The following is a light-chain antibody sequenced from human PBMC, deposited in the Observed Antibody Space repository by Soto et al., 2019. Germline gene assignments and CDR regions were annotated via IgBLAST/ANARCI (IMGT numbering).Light chain of an antibody. CDR3: QHYTGSPLFI. CDR1: QSVSSSC. V-gene: IGKV3-20*01. Sequence: IVLTQSPGTLSLSPGERATLSCRASQSVSSSCLAWYQQKPGQAPRLLIYATSNRVTGIPDRFSGSGSGTDFILTISRLEPEDFAVYYCQHYTGSPLFIFGPGTKVD. J-gene: IGKJ3*01. CDR2: ATS.